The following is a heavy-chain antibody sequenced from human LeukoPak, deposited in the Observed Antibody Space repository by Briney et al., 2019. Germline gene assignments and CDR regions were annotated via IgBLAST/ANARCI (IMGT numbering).Heavy chain of an antibody. Sequence: PGRSLRLSCAASGFTVSSDYMSWVRQAPGKGLEWVSVIYTDGRTFFADFVKGRFTISRNTSKNMLYLQMNSLRVEDTAVYYCARGTPTVSAGHYWGQGTLITVSS. D-gene: IGHD2-15*01. CDR3: ARGTPTVSAGHY. V-gene: IGHV3-53*01. CDR1: GFTVSSDY. J-gene: IGHJ4*02. CDR2: IYTDGRT.